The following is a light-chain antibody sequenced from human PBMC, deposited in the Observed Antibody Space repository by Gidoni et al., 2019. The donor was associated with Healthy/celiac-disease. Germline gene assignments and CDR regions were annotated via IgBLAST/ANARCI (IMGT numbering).Light chain of an antibody. J-gene: IGKJ1*01. CDR2: AAS. CDR3: QKSGT. CDR1: KGISNY. Sequence: EIQMTQSPSSLSASVGDRVTITCRASKGISNYLAWYQQKPGKVPKLLIYAASTLQSVVPSRFSGSGSGTDFTLTISSLQPEDVATYYCQKSGTFGQGTKVETK. V-gene: IGKV1-27*01.